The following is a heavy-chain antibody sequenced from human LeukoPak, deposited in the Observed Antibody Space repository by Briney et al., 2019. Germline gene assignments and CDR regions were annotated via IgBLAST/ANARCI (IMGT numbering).Heavy chain of an antibody. CDR2: ISDSSSHI. Sequence: GGSLRLSCAASGFTFSSYIMNWVRQAPGKGLEWVSCISDSSSHIYHADSVKGRFTTSRDNAKNSVFLLMNSLRAEDTAVYYCARDRPPGGLGAFDYWGQGTLVTVSS. CDR3: ARDRPPGGLGAFDY. D-gene: IGHD3-10*01. CDR1: GFTFSSYI. J-gene: IGHJ4*02. V-gene: IGHV3-21*01.